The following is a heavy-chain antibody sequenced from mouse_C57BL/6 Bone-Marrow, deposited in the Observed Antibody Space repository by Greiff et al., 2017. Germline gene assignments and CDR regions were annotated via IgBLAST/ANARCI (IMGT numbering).Heavy chain of an antibody. V-gene: IGHV1-53*01. J-gene: IGHJ1*03. CDR1: GYTFTSYW. CDR2: INPSNGGT. D-gene: IGHD1-1*01. Sequence: VQLQQPGTELVKPGASVKLSCKASGYTFTSYWMHWVKQRPGQGLEWIGNINPSNGGTNYNEKFKSKATLTVDKSSSTAYMQLSSLTSEDSAVYYWEGIYYYGSGYFDVWGTGTTVTVSS. CDR3: EGIYYYGSGYFDV.